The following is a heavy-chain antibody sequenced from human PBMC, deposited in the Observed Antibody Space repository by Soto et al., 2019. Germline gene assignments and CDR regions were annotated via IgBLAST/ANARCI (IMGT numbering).Heavy chain of an antibody. Sequence: PSETLSLTCTVSGGSISDFYWSWIRQPPGKGLEXIGYIXXSXSXXXNXXXXSRVTISVDTSKNQFSLNLRSMSPADTAVYYCARVGGLAARTFDYWGPGTLVTVSS. CDR2: IXXSXSX. CDR3: ARVGGLAARTFDY. CDR1: GGSISDFY. J-gene: IGHJ4*02. D-gene: IGHD6-6*01. V-gene: IGHV4-59*01.